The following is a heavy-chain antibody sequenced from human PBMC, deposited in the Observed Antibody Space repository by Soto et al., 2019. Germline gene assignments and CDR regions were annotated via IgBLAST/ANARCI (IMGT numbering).Heavy chain of an antibody. D-gene: IGHD1-26*01. CDR2: ISGSGLST. J-gene: IGHJ4*02. Sequence: EVQLLESGGGLVQPGGSLRLSCAASGFTFSTYDMSWVRQASGKGLEWVSAISGSGLSTYYTDSVKGRFTISRDNSKNTLNLEMNSLRAEDTAVYYCAKESVGGSYYSGLWGQGTLVTVSS. CDR3: AKESVGGSYYSGL. CDR1: GFTFSTYD. V-gene: IGHV3-23*01.